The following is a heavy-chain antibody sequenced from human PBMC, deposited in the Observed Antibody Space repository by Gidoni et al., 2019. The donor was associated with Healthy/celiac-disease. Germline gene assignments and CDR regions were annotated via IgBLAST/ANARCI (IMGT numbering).Heavy chain of an antibody. Sequence: QVQLQESGPGLVKPSESLSLTCTVSGYSISSGYYWGWIRQPPGKGLEWIGSIYHSGSTSYNPSLKSRVTISVDTSKNQFSLKLSSVTAADTAVYYCARDASGWYYGVEVDYWGQGTLVTVSS. CDR1: GYSISSGYY. J-gene: IGHJ4*02. V-gene: IGHV4-38-2*02. CDR3: ARDASGWYYGVEVDY. D-gene: IGHD6-19*01. CDR2: IYHSGST.